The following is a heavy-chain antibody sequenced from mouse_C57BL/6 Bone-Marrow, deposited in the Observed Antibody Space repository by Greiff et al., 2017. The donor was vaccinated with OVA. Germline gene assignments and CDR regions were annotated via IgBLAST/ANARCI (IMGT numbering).Heavy chain of an antibody. V-gene: IGHV1-19*01. D-gene: IGHD2-1*01. J-gene: IGHJ2*01. Sequence: EVQLVESGPVLVKPGASVKMSCKASGYTFTDYYMNWVKQSHGKSLEWIGVINPYNGGTSYNQKFKGKATLTVDKSSSTAYMELNSLTSEDSAVYYCAWEGYGNYDFDYWGQGTTLTVSS. CDR2: INPYNGGT. CDR1: GYTFTDYY. CDR3: AWEGYGNYDFDY.